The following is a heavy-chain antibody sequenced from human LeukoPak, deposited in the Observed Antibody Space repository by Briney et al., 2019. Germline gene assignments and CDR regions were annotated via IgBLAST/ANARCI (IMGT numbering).Heavy chain of an antibody. CDR3: ARQSFGGTDFDY. V-gene: IGHV4-39*01. CDR1: GGSISSSSYY. Sequence: SETLSLTCTVSGGSISSSSYYWGWIRQPPGKGLEWIGSIYYSGSTYYNPSLKSRVTISVDTSKNQFSLKLSSVTAADTAVYYCARQSFGGTDFDYWGQGTLVTVSS. D-gene: IGHD3-10*01. J-gene: IGHJ4*02. CDR2: IYYSGST.